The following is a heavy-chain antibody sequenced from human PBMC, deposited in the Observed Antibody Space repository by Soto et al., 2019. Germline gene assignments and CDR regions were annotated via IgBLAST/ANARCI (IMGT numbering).Heavy chain of an antibody. J-gene: IGHJ6*02. CDR1: GGSISSGGYS. V-gene: IGHV4-30-2*01. D-gene: IGHD3-10*01. CDR3: ARAHYYGSGSNSDYYYYGMDV. CDR2: IYHSGST. Sequence: SETLSLTCAVSGGSISSGGYSWSWIRQPPGKGLEWTGYIYHSGSTYYNPSLKSRVTISVDRSKNQFSLKLSSVTAADTAVYYCARAHYYGSGSNSDYYYYGMDVWGQGTTVTVSS.